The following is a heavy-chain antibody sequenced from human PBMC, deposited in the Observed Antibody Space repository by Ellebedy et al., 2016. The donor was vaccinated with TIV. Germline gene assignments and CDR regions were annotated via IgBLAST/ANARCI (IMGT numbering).Heavy chain of an antibody. CDR2: IYYSGST. Sequence: SETLSLTXTVSGGSISSYYWSWIRQPPGKGLEWIGYIYYSGSTNYNPSLKSRVTISVDTSKNQFSLKLTSVTAADTAVYYCARHPTTVTTFTNYFNPWGQGTLVTVSS. D-gene: IGHD4-11*01. V-gene: IGHV4-59*08. CDR3: ARHPTTVTTFTNYFNP. CDR1: GGSISSYY. J-gene: IGHJ5*02.